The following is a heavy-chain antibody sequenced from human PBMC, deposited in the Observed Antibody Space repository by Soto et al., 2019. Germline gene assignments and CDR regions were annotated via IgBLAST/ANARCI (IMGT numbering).Heavy chain of an antibody. Sequence: QLQLQESGPGLVKPSETLSLTCTVSGGSISSLNYYRGWIRQPPGKGLEWIASIYYSGTTYYNPSLKSRVTTSVDTSKNQFSLKLSSVTAADTAVYCCARSFSTNWKPIWFDPWGQGALVTVSS. V-gene: IGHV4-39*01. CDR2: IYYSGTT. J-gene: IGHJ5*02. CDR1: GGSISSLNYY. CDR3: ARSFSTNWKPIWFDP. D-gene: IGHD1-1*01.